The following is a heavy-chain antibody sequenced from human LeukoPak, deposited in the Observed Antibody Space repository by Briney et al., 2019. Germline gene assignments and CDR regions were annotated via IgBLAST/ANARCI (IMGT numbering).Heavy chain of an antibody. D-gene: IGHD3-10*01. CDR3: TTDRTYYYDSGNFWGYFQR. Sequence: GGSLRLSCAASGFSVSTNYMSWVRQAPGKGLEWVGRIKSKSEGGTTDYAAPVIGRFTISRDDSKNTLDLQMNSLKSEDTAVYYCTTDRTYYYDSGNFWGYFQRWGQGTLVTVSS. J-gene: IGHJ1*01. CDR2: IKSKSEGGTT. CDR1: GFSVSTNY. V-gene: IGHV3-15*01.